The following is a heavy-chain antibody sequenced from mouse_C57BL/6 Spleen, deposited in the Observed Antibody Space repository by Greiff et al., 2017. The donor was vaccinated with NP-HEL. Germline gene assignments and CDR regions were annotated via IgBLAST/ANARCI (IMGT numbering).Heavy chain of an antibody. D-gene: IGHD2-1*01. CDR3: AREGNSYAMDY. Sequence: VQLQQSGPVLVKPGASVKMSCKASGYTFTDYYMNWVKQSHGKSLEWIGVINPYNGGTSYNQKFKGKATLTVDKSSSTAYMELNSLTSEDSAVDYCAREGNSYAMDYWGQGTSVTVSS. V-gene: IGHV1-19*01. CDR1: GYTFTDYY. CDR2: INPYNGGT. J-gene: IGHJ4*01.